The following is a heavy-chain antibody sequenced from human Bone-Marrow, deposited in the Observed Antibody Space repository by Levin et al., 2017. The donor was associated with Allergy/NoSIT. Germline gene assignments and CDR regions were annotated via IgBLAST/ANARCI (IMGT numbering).Heavy chain of an antibody. Sequence: SETLSLTCTFSGGSISSYYWTWIRQSAGKGLEWIGRIYRSGATGYNPSLMSRVTMSVDTSKNQFSLKVTSVTAADTAVYYCARWGKEEGDYYYGMDVWGLGTTVTVSS. D-gene: IGHD3-16*01. CDR1: GGSISSYY. CDR3: ARWGKEEGDYYYGMDV. V-gene: IGHV4-4*07. CDR2: IYRSGAT. J-gene: IGHJ6*02.